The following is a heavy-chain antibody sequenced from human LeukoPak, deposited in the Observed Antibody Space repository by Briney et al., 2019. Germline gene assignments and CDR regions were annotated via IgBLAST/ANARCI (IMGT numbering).Heavy chain of an antibody. D-gene: IGHD3-16*01. V-gene: IGHV1-2*02. Sequence: GASVKVSCKASGYTFTSYGISWVRQAPGQGLEGMGWINPNSGDTKYAQKFQGRVTMTRDTSISTAYMELSRLRSDDTAVYYCARVRYRLAETYIDYWGQGTLVTVSS. J-gene: IGHJ4*02. CDR2: INPNSGDT. CDR3: ARVRYRLAETYIDY. CDR1: GYTFTSYG.